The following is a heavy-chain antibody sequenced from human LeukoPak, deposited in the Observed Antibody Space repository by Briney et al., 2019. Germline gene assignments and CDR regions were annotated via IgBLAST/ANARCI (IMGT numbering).Heavy chain of an antibody. D-gene: IGHD3-22*01. Sequence: GGSLRLSCAASGFTFSSFGMHWVRQAPGKGLEWVAVISYDGSNKYYADSVKGRFTISRDNSKNTLYLQMNSLRAEDTAVYFCAKSPPLYYYDSSGGYWGQGTLVTVSS. CDR3: AKSPPLYYYDSSGGY. V-gene: IGHV3-30*18. CDR2: ISYDGSNK. J-gene: IGHJ4*02. CDR1: GFTFSSFG.